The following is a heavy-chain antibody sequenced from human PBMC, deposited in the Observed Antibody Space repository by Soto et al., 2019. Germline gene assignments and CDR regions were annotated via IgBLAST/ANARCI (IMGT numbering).Heavy chain of an antibody. CDR3: ARARYGCDASYYYYGMDV. CDR1: GGSFSGYS. Sequence: PSETLSLTCAVYGGSFSGYSWSWIRQPPGKGLEWIGEINHSGSTNYNPSLKSRVSISVDTCNNQFSLNLSSVTAADTAVYYGARARYGCDASYYYYGMDVWGQGTTVTVSS. V-gene: IGHV4-34*01. J-gene: IGHJ6*02. CDR2: INHSGST. D-gene: IGHD3-10*01.